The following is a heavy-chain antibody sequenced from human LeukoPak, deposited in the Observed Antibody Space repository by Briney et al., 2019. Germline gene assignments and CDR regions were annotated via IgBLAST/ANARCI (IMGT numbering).Heavy chain of an antibody. J-gene: IGHJ4*02. D-gene: IGHD2-8*01. CDR1: GFTLSSYS. CDR2: ISSSNSNE. CDR3: AVLSGRH. Sequence: PGGSLRLSCAASGFTLSSYSMNWVRQAPGKGLEWVSFISSSNSNEYYADSVKGRFTISRDNAKNSLYLQMNSLRAEETAVYHCAVLSGRHWGQGTLVTVSS. V-gene: IGHV3-21*01.